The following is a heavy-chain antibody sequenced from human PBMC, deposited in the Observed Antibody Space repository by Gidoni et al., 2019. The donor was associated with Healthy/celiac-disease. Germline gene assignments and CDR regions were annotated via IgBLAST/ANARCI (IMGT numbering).Heavy chain of an antibody. D-gene: IGHD4-17*01. CDR2: IIPIFGTA. CDR3: AREKGGYGDYEGGFDP. CDR1: GGTFSSYA. Sequence: EVKKPGSSVKVSCKASGGTFSSYAISWVRQAPGQGLEWMGGIIPIFGTANYAQKFQGRVTITADESTSTAYMELSSLRSEDTAVYYCAREKGGYGDYEGGFDPWGQGTLVTVSS. J-gene: IGHJ5*02. V-gene: IGHV1-69*01.